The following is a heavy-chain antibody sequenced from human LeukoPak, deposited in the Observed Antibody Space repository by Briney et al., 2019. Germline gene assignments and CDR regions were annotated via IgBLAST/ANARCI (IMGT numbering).Heavy chain of an antibody. CDR1: GGSFSGYY. CDR2: INYSGST. J-gene: IGHJ4*02. D-gene: IGHD3-22*01. V-gene: IGHV4-34*01. Sequence: SETLSLTCAVYGGSFSGYYWSWIRQPPGKGLEWIGEINYSGSTNYNPSLKSRVTISVDTSKNQFSLKLSSVTAADTAVYYCARVGTNYYDSSGYYDPIFDYWGQGTLVTVSS. CDR3: ARVGTNYYDSSGYYDPIFDY.